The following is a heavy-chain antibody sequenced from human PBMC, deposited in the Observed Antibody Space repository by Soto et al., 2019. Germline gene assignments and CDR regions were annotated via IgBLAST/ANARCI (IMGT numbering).Heavy chain of an antibody. J-gene: IGHJ4*02. CDR3: ARDKITGLFDY. D-gene: IGHD2-8*02. V-gene: IGHV4-59*01. CDR2: ISYSGTT. CDR1: GDSISGDY. Sequence: SETLSLTCSDSGDSISGDYWNWIRQPPGKGLEWIAYISYSGTTHYNPSLKGRVTISVDTSKNQFSLKLNSVTAADTAVYYCARDKITGLFDYWGQGTLVTVSS.